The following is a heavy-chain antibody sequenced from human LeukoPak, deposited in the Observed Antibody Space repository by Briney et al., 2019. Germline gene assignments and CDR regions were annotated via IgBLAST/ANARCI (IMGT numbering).Heavy chain of an antibody. CDR1: GGSISSYY. CDR3: ARGRTSSGYYYQLRYFDY. Sequence: SETLSLTCTVSGGSISSYYWSWIRQPPGKGLEWIGYIYYSGSTNYNPSLKSRVTISVDTSKNQFSLKLSSVTAADTAVYYCARGRTSSGYYYQLRYFDYWGQGTLVTVSS. V-gene: IGHV4-59*12. CDR2: IYYSGST. J-gene: IGHJ4*02. D-gene: IGHD3-22*01.